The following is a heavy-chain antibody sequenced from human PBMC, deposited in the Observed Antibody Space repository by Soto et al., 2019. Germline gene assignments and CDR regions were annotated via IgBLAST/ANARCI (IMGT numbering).Heavy chain of an antibody. J-gene: IGHJ6*02. Sequence: PSETLSLTCTVSGGSISSYYWSWIRQPAGKGLEWIGRIYTSGSTNYNPSLKSRVTMSVDTSKNQFSLKLSSVTAADTAVYYCARDRGTTVYYYYGMDVWGQGATVTVSS. CDR1: GGSISSYY. CDR2: IYTSGST. D-gene: IGHD4-4*01. CDR3: ARDRGTTVYYYYGMDV. V-gene: IGHV4-4*07.